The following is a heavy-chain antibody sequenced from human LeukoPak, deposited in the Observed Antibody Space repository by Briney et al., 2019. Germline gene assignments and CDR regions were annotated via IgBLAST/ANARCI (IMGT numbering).Heavy chain of an antibody. Sequence: PGGSLRLSCAASGFTVSSNYMSWVRQAPGKGLEWVSVIYSGGSTYYADSVKGRFTISRDNSKNTLYLQMNSLRAEDTAVCYCARDYCSGGSCYSGAFDIWGQGTMVTVSS. J-gene: IGHJ3*02. CDR3: ARDYCSGGSCYSGAFDI. V-gene: IGHV3-53*01. CDR1: GFTVSSNY. D-gene: IGHD2-15*01. CDR2: IYSGGST.